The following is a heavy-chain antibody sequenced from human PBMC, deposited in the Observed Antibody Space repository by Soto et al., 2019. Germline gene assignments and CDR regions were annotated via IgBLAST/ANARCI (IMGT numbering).Heavy chain of an antibody. CDR2: IYSGGST. J-gene: IGHJ4*02. D-gene: IGHD6-6*01. CDR1: GFTVSSNY. Sequence: EVQLVESGGGLVQPGGSLRLSCAASGFTVSSNYMSWVRQAPGKGLEWVSVIYSGGSTYYADSVKGRFTISGDNSKNTLYLQMNGLRAEDAAVYYCASHRVSGYWGQGTLVTVSS. CDR3: ASHRVSGY. V-gene: IGHV3-66*04.